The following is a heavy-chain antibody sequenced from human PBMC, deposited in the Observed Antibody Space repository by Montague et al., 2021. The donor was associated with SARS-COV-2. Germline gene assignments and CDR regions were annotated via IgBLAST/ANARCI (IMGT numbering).Heavy chain of an antibody. CDR1: GGSISSGTYY. CDR3: ARRAQWQLSWFFDL. CDR2: INYSGKT. J-gene: IGHJ2*01. V-gene: IGHV4-39*01. D-gene: IGHD6-19*01. Sequence: SETLSLTCTVSGGSISSGTYYWGWVRQPPGKGLEWIGTINYSGKTYYNPPLKSRVTISVDTSKNQFSLKVTSATAADTAVYYCARRAQWQLSWFFDLWGRGTLVTVSS.